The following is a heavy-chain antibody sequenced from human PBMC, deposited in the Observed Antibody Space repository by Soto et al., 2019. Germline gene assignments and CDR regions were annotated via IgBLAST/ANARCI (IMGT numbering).Heavy chain of an antibody. CDR1: GGLFSSYA. D-gene: IGHD3-22*01. CDR2: IIPVFGTA. V-gene: IGHV1-69*01. Sequence: QEQLVQSGAEVKKSGSSVKVSCKDTGGLFSSYAVSWVRQAPGQGLEWMGGIIPVFGTAYYAQKFQGRVTITADESTNTAYMELSSLRSEDTAMYYCVRGGSGYVWFNEYWGQGTLVAVSS. J-gene: IGHJ4*02. CDR3: VRGGSGYVWFNEY.